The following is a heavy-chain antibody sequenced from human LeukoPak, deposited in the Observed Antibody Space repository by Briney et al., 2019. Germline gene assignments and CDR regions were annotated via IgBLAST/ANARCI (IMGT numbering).Heavy chain of an antibody. J-gene: IGHJ4*02. D-gene: IGHD3-22*01. V-gene: IGHV1-2*02. CDR1: GYTFTDYY. CDR3: ARGSLIVVGDFDY. CDR2: INPNSGGT. Sequence: VASVKVSCKASGYTFTDYYMQWVRQAPGQGLEWMGWINPNSGGTNYAQKFQGRVTMTRDTSTSTANMELSRLRSDDTAVYYCARGSLIVVGDFDYWGQGTLVTVSS.